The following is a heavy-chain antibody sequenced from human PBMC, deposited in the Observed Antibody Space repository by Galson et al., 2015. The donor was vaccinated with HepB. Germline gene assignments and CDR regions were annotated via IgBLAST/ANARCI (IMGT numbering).Heavy chain of an antibody. CDR3: ARDWGHFDPTHVLEY. CDR2: ISYDGSEK. CDR1: GFTFKNFT. J-gene: IGHJ4*02. V-gene: IGHV3-30-3*01. D-gene: IGHD3-16*01. Sequence: SLRLSCAASGFTFKNFTMYWVRQAPGKGLDWVALISYDGSEKNYADPVRGRFTVSRDNSRNTLYLQIHSLRVEDAAVYYCARDWGHFDPTHVLEYWGQGTPVTVSS.